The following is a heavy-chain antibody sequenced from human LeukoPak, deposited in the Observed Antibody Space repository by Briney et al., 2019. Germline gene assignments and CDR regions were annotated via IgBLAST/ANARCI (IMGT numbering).Heavy chain of an antibody. J-gene: IGHJ4*02. CDR1: GFTFSIYA. Sequence: GGSLRLSCAASGFTFSIYAMNWVRQPPGKGLEWVSGISGSGGSTYYADSVKGRFTISRDNSKNTLYLQMNSLRAEDTAVYYCAKEGDSSATFDYWGQGTLVTVSS. CDR3: AKEGDSSATFDY. D-gene: IGHD3-22*01. CDR2: ISGSGGST. V-gene: IGHV3-23*01.